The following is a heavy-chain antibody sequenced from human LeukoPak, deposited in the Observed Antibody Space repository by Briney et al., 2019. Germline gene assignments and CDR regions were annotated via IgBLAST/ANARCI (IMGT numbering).Heavy chain of an antibody. CDR1: GFTFSSYA. V-gene: IGHV3-23*01. CDR3: ARVCGTYPCYYGMDV. CDR2: ISGSGGST. D-gene: IGHD1-26*01. Sequence: PGGSLRLSCAASGFTFSSYAMSWVRQAPGKGLEWVSAISGSGGSTYYADSVKGRFTISRDNSKNTLYLQMNSLRAEDTAVYYCARVCGTYPCYYGMDVWGQGATVTVSS. J-gene: IGHJ6*02.